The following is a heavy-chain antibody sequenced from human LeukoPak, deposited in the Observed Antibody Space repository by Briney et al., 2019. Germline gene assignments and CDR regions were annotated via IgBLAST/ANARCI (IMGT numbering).Heavy chain of an antibody. J-gene: IGHJ5*02. CDR2: IYYSGST. CDR3: ARGIVVVTNNWFDP. CDR1: GGSISSGGYY. D-gene: IGHD3-22*01. V-gene: IGHV4-31*03. Sequence: SQTLSLTCTVSGGSISSGGYYWSWIRQHPGKGLEWIGYIYYSGSTYYNPSLKSRVTISVDTSKNQFSLKLSSVTAADTAVYYCARGIVVVTNNWFDPWGQGTLVTVSS.